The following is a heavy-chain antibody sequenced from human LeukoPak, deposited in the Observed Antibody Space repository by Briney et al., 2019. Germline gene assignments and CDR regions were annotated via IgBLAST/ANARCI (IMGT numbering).Heavy chain of an antibody. CDR2: ISGSGGST. Sequence: GGSLRLSCVASGFTFSSYAMSWVRQAPGKGLEWVSAISGSGGSTYYADSVKGRFTISRDNSKNTLYLQMNSLRAEDTAVYYCAKDRGSWYSTIRSSGNYWGQGTLVTVSS. CDR3: AKDRGSWYSTIRSSGNY. D-gene: IGHD6-13*01. J-gene: IGHJ4*02. CDR1: GFTFSSYA. V-gene: IGHV3-23*01.